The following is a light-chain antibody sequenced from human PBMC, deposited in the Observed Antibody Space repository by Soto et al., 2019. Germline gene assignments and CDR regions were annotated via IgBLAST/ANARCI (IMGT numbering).Light chain of an antibody. J-gene: IGKJ1*01. CDR1: QTISSW. V-gene: IGKV1-5*03. CDR3: QHYNSYSEA. CDR2: KAS. Sequence: DIQMTQSPSTLSGSVGDRVTITCRASQTISSWLAWYQQKPGKAPKLLIYKASTLKSGVPSRFSGSGSGTEFTLNISSLQPDDFATYYCQHYNSYSEAFGKGTKVELK.